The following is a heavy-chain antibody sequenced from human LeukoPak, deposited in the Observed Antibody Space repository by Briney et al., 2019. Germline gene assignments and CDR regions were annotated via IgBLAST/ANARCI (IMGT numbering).Heavy chain of an antibody. CDR3: ARSPDILPHFDY. CDR2: ISYDGSNK. D-gene: IGHD3-9*01. V-gene: IGHV3-30*04. CDR1: GFTFSSYA. J-gene: IGHJ4*02. Sequence: PGGSLRLSCAASGFTFSSYAMHWVRQAPGKGLEWVAVISYDGSNKYYADSVKGRFTISRDNSKNTLYLQMNSPRAEDTAVYYCARSPDILPHFDYWGQGTLVTVSS.